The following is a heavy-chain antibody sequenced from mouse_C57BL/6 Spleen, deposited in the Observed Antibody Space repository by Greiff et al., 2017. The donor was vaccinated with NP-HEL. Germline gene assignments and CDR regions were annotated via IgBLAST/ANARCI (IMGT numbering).Heavy chain of an antibody. CDR3: AKGGNWDVEGFAY. V-gene: IGHV5-17*01. D-gene: IGHD4-1*01. Sequence: EVHLVESGGGLVKPGGSLKLSCAASGFTFSDYGMHWVRQAPEKGLEWVAYISSGSSIIYYADTVKGRSTISRDNAKNTLFLQMTSLRSEDTAMYYCAKGGNWDVEGFAYWGQGTLVTVSA. J-gene: IGHJ3*01. CDR1: GFTFSDYG. CDR2: ISSGSSII.